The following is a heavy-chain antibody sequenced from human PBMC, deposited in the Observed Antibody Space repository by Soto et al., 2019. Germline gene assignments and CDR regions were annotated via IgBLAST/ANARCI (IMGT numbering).Heavy chain of an antibody. D-gene: IGHD3-22*01. CDR1: GFSFTNYA. V-gene: IGHV3-23*01. J-gene: IGHJ3*02. CDR3: AKDRPSGGYYYVEDLDI. Sequence: GGSLRLSCAASGFSFTNYAMTWVRQAPEKGLEWVSVISDSGRSTFYADSVKGRFTISRDNSKSTLYLQMNSLRADDTAAYYCAKDRPSGGYYYVEDLDIWGQGTMVTVSS. CDR2: ISDSGRST.